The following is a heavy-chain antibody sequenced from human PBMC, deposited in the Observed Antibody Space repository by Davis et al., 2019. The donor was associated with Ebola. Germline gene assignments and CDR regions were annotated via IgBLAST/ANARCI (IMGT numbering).Heavy chain of an antibody. CDR2: IRYDGSNK. CDR3: AKDTGYSGYDTYFDY. CDR1: GFIFSSYG. J-gene: IGHJ4*02. Sequence: GGPLKISCAAPGFIFSSYGMHWVRQAPRKGLEWVAFIRYDGSNKYYADSVKGRFTISRDNSKNTLYLQMNSLRAEDTAVYYCAKDTGYSGYDTYFDYWGQGTLVTVSS. D-gene: IGHD5-12*01. V-gene: IGHV3-30*02.